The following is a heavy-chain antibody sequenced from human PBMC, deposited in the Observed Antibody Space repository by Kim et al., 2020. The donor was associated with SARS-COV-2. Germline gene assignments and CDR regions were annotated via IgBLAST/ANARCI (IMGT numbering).Heavy chain of an antibody. J-gene: IGHJ4*02. D-gene: IGHD5-18*01. V-gene: IGHV3-7*05. CDR1: GVTLSRYC. CDR2: IREDGSER. Sequence: GGSLRLSCAASGVTLSRYCMSWVRQAPGKGLEWVANIREDGSERYYVDSVKGRFSISRDNAYNSLYLQMNSLRADDTAVYYCAVALGYKYGEDGYWGQGTLGPVST. CDR3: AVALGYKYGEDGY.